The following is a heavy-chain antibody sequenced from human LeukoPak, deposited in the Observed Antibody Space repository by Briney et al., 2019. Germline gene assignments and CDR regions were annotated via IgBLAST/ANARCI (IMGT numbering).Heavy chain of an antibody. CDR1: GGSFSGYY. Sequence: SETLSLTCAVYGGSFSGYYWSWIRQPPGKGLEWIGYIYYSGSTDYNPSLKSRVTLSVDTSKNQFSLQLSSVTAADTAVYYCARGLSSSGWYRKTDYWGQGTLVTVSS. V-gene: IGHV4-59*01. D-gene: IGHD6-19*01. CDR2: IYYSGST. J-gene: IGHJ4*02. CDR3: ARGLSSSGWYRKTDY.